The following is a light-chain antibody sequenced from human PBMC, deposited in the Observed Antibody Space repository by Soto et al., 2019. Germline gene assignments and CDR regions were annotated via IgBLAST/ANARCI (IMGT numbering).Light chain of an antibody. CDR2: EVS. CDR1: SSDVGGYNY. CDR3: SSYTSSSTLYV. V-gene: IGLV2-14*01. J-gene: IGLJ1*01. Sequence: QSALTQPASVSGSPGQSITISCTGTSSDVGGYNYVSWYQQHPGKAPKLMIYEVSNRPSGVSNRFSGSKSGNTASLTIYGLQAEDEDDYYCSSYTSSSTLYVFGTGTKVTVL.